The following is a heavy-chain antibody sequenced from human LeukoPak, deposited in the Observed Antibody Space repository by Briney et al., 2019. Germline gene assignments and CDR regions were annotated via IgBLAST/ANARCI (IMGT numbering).Heavy chain of an antibody. Sequence: GGSLRLSCAASGFTFSDYYMTWIRQAPGKGLEWLSYISNSGSSVFYADSVMGRFTVSRDNAKNSLYLQMNSLRAEDTAVYYCAQNDFWSDYYGSFDYWGQGTLVTVSS. CDR3: AQNDFWSDYYGSFDY. V-gene: IGHV3-11*01. CDR1: GFTFSDYY. D-gene: IGHD3-3*01. CDR2: ISNSGSSV. J-gene: IGHJ4*02.